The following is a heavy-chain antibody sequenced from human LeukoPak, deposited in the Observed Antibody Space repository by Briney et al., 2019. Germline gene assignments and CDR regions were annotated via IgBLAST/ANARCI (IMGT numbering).Heavy chain of an antibody. CDR3: ARHDYHSNSDAFDV. J-gene: IGHJ3*01. D-gene: IGHD4-23*01. CDR1: GFTFSDYY. CDR2: INGSSSDT. Sequence: GGSLRLSCAASGFTFSDYYMTWIRQAPGRGLEWISYINGSSSDTKYADSVKGRFTISRDNAKNSVYLLMNSLRAEDTAVYYCARHDYHSNSDAFDVWGQGTMVTVSS. V-gene: IGHV3-11*06.